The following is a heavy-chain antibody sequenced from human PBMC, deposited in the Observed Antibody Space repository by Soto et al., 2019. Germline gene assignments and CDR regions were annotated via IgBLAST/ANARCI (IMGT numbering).Heavy chain of an antibody. Sequence: ASVKVSCKASGYTFTGYYMHWVRQAPGQGLEWMGWINPNSGGTNYAQKFQGWVTMTRDTSISTAYMELSRLRSDDTAVYYCARGGYCSGGSCPPFDYWGQGTLVTVSS. CDR3: ARGGYCSGGSCPPFDY. J-gene: IGHJ4*02. CDR1: GYTFTGYY. D-gene: IGHD2-15*01. V-gene: IGHV1-2*04. CDR2: INPNSGGT.